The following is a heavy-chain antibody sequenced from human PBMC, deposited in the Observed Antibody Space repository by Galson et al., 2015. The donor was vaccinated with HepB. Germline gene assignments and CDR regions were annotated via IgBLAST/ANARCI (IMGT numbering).Heavy chain of an antibody. CDR1: GFSLSTSGVD. Sequence: PALVKPTQTLTLTCTFSGFSLSTSGVDVGWIRQPPGKALEWLALIYWDDDKHYSPSLKSRVTITKDTSKNQVVLTMTDMDPADTATYYCAHSMGVLRFLEWSNNWFDPWGQGTLVTVSS. J-gene: IGHJ5*02. CDR2: IYWDDDK. D-gene: IGHD3-3*01. V-gene: IGHV2-5*02. CDR3: AHSMGVLRFLEWSNNWFDP.